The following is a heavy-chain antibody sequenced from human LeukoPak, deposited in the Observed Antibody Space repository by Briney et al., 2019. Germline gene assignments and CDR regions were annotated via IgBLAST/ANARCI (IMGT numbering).Heavy chain of an antibody. CDR3: ARVPVDSNMVSHIDY. Sequence: GGSLRLSCAASGFTLSNYWMAWVCQAPGKGLEWVANVKQDGSERYYVESVKGRLTISRDNAKNSLYLQMNSLRAEDTAVYYCARVPVDSNMVSHIDYWGQGTLVTVSS. CDR1: GFTLSNYW. CDR2: VKQDGSER. D-gene: IGHD5-18*01. V-gene: IGHV3-7*01. J-gene: IGHJ4*02.